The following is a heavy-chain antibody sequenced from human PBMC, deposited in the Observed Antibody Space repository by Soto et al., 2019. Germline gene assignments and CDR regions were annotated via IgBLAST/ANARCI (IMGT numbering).Heavy chain of an antibody. D-gene: IGHD5-18*01. Sequence: QPAGKGLEWIGRIFASGRTNYNPSLQSRVTMSVDTSKNQFSLTMNSLAAADTAVFFQAEDGIRDTVPVSAFLLNRSSDL. CDR3: AEDGIRDTVPVSAFLLNRSSDL. CDR2: IFASGRT. V-gene: IGHV4-4*07. J-gene: IGHJ2*01.